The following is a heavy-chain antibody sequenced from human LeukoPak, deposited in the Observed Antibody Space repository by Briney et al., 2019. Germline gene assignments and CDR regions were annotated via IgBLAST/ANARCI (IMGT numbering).Heavy chain of an antibody. Sequence: SETLSLTCAVYGGSFSGYYWSWIRQPPGKGLEWIGEINHSGSTNYNPSLKSRVTISVDTSKNQFSLKLSSVTAADTAVHYCARRILTGYYKDYWGQGTLVTVSS. J-gene: IGHJ4*02. CDR3: ARRILTGYYKDY. D-gene: IGHD3-9*01. CDR1: GGSFSGYY. V-gene: IGHV4-34*01. CDR2: INHSGST.